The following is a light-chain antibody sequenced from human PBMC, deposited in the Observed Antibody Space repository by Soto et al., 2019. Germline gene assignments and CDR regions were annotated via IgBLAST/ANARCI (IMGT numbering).Light chain of an antibody. Sequence: QSVLTQPASVSGSPGQSITISCTGTSSDVGGYKHVSWYQQHTAKAPKLLIYEGTQRPSGVSSRFSGSKSGNTASLTISGLQAEDEADYYCCSYASSSSYVFGTGTKVTVL. V-gene: IGLV2-23*01. J-gene: IGLJ1*01. CDR2: EGT. CDR1: SSDVGGYKH. CDR3: CSYASSSSYV.